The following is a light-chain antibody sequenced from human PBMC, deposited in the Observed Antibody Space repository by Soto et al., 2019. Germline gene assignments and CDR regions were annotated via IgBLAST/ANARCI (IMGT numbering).Light chain of an antibody. CDR1: SGHSSYG. J-gene: IGLJ2*01. Sequence: QSVLTQSPSASASLGASFKLTCTLSSGHSSYGIAWHQQQPEKGPRYLMKLNSDGSHSKGDGIPDRFSGSSSGAERYLTISSLQSEDEADYFCQTWGTGIQVFGGGTKLTVL. V-gene: IGLV4-69*01. CDR3: QTWGTGIQV. CDR2: LNSDGSH.